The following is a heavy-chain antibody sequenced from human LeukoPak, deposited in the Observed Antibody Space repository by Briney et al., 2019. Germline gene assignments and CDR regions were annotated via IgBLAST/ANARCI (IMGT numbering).Heavy chain of an antibody. V-gene: IGHV1-46*01. CDR1: GYTFTSYY. CDR2: INPSGGST. J-gene: IGHJ6*02. D-gene: IGHD6-13*01. CDR3: ARARTPPAAGTRDYYYGMDV. Sequence: ASVKVSCKASGYTFTSYYMHWVRQAPGQGLEWMGIINPSGGSTSYAQKFQGRVTMTRDTSTSAVYMELSSLRSEDTAVYYCARARTPPAAGTRDYYYGMDVWGQGTTVTVSS.